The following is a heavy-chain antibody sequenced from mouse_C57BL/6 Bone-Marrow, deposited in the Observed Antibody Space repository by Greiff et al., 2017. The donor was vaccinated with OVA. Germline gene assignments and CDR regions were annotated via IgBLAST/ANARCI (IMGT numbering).Heavy chain of an antibody. CDR3: ARGGSGLYYYAMDY. J-gene: IGHJ4*01. Sequence: EVKLQEPGPELVKPGASVKISCKASGYSFTGYYMNWVKQSPEKSLEWIGEINPSTGGTTYNQKFKAKATLTVDKSSSTAYMQLKSLTSEDSAVYYCARGGSGLYYYAMDYWGQGTSVTVSS. CDR2: INPSTGGT. V-gene: IGHV1-42*01. CDR1: GYSFTGYY. D-gene: IGHD6-5*01.